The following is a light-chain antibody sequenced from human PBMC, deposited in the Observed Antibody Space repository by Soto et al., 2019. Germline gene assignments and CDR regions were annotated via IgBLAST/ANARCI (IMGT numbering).Light chain of an antibody. J-gene: IGLJ2*01. Sequence: QSVLTQPTSASGSPGQSVTISCTGTSSDVGGYNYVSWYQQHPGKAPKLMIYEVSKRPSGVPDRFSGSKSGNTASLTVSGLQAEDEADYYCSSYAGSNNFDVVFGGGTKVTVL. CDR3: SSYAGSNNFDVV. CDR2: EVS. CDR1: SSDVGGYNY. V-gene: IGLV2-8*01.